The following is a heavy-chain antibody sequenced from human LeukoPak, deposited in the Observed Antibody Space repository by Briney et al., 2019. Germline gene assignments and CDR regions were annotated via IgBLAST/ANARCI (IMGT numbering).Heavy chain of an antibody. J-gene: IGHJ4*02. CDR2: IYPSDSDT. D-gene: IGHD7-27*01. CDR3: ARLWGTQLIDY. Sequence: GESLKISCKGSGYSFTSYWIGWVRQMRGKGLEWMGIIYPSDSDTRYSPSVQGQVTISADKSTSTAYLQRSSLKASDTAMYYCARLWGTQLIDYWGQGTLVTVSS. CDR1: GYSFTSYW. V-gene: IGHV5-51*01.